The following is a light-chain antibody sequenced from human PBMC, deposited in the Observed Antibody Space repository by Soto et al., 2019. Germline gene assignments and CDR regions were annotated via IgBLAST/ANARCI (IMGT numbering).Light chain of an antibody. V-gene: IGLV2-14*01. CDR1: ISDVGLYGY. CDR3: SSYTSDSSYV. CDR2: AVS. Sequence: QSVLTQPSSLSGSPGQSITISCTGTISDVGLYGYVSWYQQHPGKAPQLMIYAVSNRPSGVSNRFSASKSGNTASLFISGLQAEDEADYYCSSYTSDSSYVFGSGTKVTVL. J-gene: IGLJ1*01.